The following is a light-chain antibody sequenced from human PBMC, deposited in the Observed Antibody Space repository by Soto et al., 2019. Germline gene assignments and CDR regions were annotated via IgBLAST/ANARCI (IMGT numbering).Light chain of an antibody. CDR2: EAS. V-gene: IGKV1-39*01. CDR1: QSISSY. Sequence: DIRMTQSPSSLSASVGDRVTITCRASQSISSYLNWYQQKPGKAPKLLIYEASSLQSGVPSRISGSGSGTDLTLTISSLQPEDFATYYCQQANSFPIPFGQGTRLEIK. CDR3: QQANSFPIP. J-gene: IGKJ5*01.